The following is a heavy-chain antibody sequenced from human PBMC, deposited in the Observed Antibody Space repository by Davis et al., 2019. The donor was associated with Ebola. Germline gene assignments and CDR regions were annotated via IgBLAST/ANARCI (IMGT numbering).Heavy chain of an antibody. CDR3: AKGTGEISYHHMDV. J-gene: IGHJ6*04. Sequence: GESLKISCAASGFTFSSYAMSWLRQAPGKGLDWVSTIRGSGANTYYADSVKGRFTISRDNSKDMLYLQMNSLRAEDTALYYCAKGTGEISYHHMDVWGKGTTVTVSS. D-gene: IGHD7-27*01. CDR2: IRGSGANT. V-gene: IGHV3-23*01. CDR1: GFTFSSYA.